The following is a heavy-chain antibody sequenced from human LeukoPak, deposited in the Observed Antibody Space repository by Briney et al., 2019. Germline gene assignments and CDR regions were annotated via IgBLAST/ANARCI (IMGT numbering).Heavy chain of an antibody. J-gene: IGHJ4*02. CDR3: ARHSNPVTYGKGFDY. Sequence: PSETLSLTCTVSGGSISNNYFYWGWIRQPPGKGLEWLGSLFYRGSTYYNPSLKSRVTISVDTSKNQFALKLGSVTASGTAIYFCARHSNPVTYGKGFDYWGQGTLVTVSS. D-gene: IGHD4-17*01. CDR1: GGSISNNYFY. V-gene: IGHV4-39*01. CDR2: LFYRGST.